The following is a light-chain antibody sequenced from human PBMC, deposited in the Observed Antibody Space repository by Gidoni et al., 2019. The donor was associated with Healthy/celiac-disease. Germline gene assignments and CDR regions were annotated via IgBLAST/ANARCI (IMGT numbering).Light chain of an antibody. CDR1: QSIGSW. J-gene: IGKJ1*01. CDR3: QHYNSLWT. V-gene: IGKV1-5*03. Sequence: DIQMTQSPSTLSASVGDRVTITCRASQSIGSWLAWYQQKPGKAPNLLIYKASYLESGVPSRFSGHGSGTQFTLTISSLQPDDFATYHGQHYNSLWTFGQGTKVEIK. CDR2: KAS.